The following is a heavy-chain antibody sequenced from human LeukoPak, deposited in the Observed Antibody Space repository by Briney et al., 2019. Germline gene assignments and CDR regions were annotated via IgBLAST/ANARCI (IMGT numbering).Heavy chain of an antibody. V-gene: IGHV3-7*03. J-gene: IGHJ4*02. CDR3: ARGLGYCTSTTCLLPFDY. Sequence: GGSLRLSCAASGFSFSSYWMTWVRQAPGKGLEWVANINQDGSDKPYVDSVKGRFTISRDNSKNTLYLQMNSLRAEDTAMYYCARGLGYCTSTTCLLPFDYWGQGTLVTVSS. D-gene: IGHD2-2*01. CDR1: GFSFSSYW. CDR2: INQDGSDK.